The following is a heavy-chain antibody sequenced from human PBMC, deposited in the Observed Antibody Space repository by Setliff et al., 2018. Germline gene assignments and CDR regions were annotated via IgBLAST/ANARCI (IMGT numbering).Heavy chain of an antibody. V-gene: IGHV3-30-3*01. CDR2: MSLDETNK. J-gene: IGHJ4*02. CDR1: GFTFTNYI. CDR3: VRDWYTSGWYEVDN. D-gene: IGHD6-19*01. Sequence: PGGSLRLSCAASGFTFTNYIIHWVRQAPGKGLEWVAVMSLDETNKYYADSVRGRFTISRDISKNTLYLQMNSLRPEDTAVYYCVRDWYTSGWYEVDNWGQGTLVTVSS.